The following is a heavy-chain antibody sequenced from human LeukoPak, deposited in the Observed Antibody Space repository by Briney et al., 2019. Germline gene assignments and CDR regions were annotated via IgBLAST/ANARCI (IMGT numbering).Heavy chain of an antibody. CDR2: MNPVSGNA. V-gene: IGHV1-8*01. CDR1: GYTFTNFD. Sequence: ASVKVSCKASGYTFTNFDINWVRQAPGQGLEWMGWMNPVSGNAGSAQKFQGRVTLTRDTSTSTVYLELQTLTSDDTAIYYCARFQASEFRGFDHWGQGTLITVSS. J-gene: IGHJ4*02. D-gene: IGHD3-10*01. CDR3: ARFQASEFRGFDH.